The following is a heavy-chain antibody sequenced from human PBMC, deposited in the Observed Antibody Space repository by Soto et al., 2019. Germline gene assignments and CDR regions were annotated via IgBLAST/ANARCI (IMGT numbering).Heavy chain of an antibody. D-gene: IGHD3-3*01. CDR1: GFTVSSNY. J-gene: IGHJ6*02. V-gene: IGHV3-53*01. CDR3: ARDYYDFWSGYSYYYYYGMDV. Sequence: GGSLRLSCAASGFTVSSNYMSWVRQAPGKGLEWVSVIYSGGSTYYADSVKGRFTISRDNSKNTLYLQMNSLRAEDTAVYYCARDYYDFWSGYSYYYYYGMDVWGQGTTVTVSS. CDR2: IYSGGST.